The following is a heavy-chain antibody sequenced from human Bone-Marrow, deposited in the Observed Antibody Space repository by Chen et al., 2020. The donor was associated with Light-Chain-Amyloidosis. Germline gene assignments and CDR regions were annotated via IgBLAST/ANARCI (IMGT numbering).Heavy chain of an antibody. CDR3: AKDISYDDILPGYPADAFDI. CDR2: ISGIGGSR. D-gene: IGHD3-9*01. V-gene: IGHV3-23*04. J-gene: IGHJ3*02. CDR1: GFAFSSYA. Sequence: EVQLVESGGGLLQRGGSLRLSCAASGFAFSSYAMSWVRQAAGKGLEWVSPISGIGGSRYSGDSVKGRLTISRDNSKNALFLQMNSLRAEDTAVYYCAKDISYDDILPGYPADAFDIWGQGTMVTVSS.